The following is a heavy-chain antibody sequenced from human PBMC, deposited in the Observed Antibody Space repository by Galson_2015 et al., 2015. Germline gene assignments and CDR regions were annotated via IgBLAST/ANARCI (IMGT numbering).Heavy chain of an antibody. V-gene: IGHV4-39*01. CDR2: IYYSGST. J-gene: IGHJ3*02. Sequence: SETLSLTCTVSGGSISSSSYYWGWIRQPPGKGLEWIGTIYYSGSTYYNPSLKSRVTISVDTSKNQFSLKLSSVTAADTAVYYCARLTVDTAMVKKRAFDIWGQGTMVTVSS. CDR3: ARLTVDTAMVKKRAFDI. CDR1: GGSISSSSYY. D-gene: IGHD5-18*01.